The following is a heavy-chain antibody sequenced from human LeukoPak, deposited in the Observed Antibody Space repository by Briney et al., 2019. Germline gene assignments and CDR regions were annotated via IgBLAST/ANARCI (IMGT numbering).Heavy chain of an antibody. CDR3: ARERVVGATRKNWFDP. CDR2: ISSSSSTI. CDR1: GFTFSSYS. V-gene: IGHV3-48*04. J-gene: IGHJ5*02. D-gene: IGHD1-26*01. Sequence: GGSLRLSCAASGFTFSSYSMNWVRQAPGKGLEWVSYISSSSSTIYYADSVKGRFTISRDNAKNSLYLQMNSLRAEDTAVYYCARERVVGATRKNWFDPWGQGTQVTVSS.